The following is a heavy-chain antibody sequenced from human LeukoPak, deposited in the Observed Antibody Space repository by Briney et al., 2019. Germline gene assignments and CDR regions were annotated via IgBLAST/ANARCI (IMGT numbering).Heavy chain of an antibody. V-gene: IGHV4-59*08. CDR2: IYYSGST. CDR1: GGSISSYY. CDR3: ARGRVLELRYYYYYMDV. J-gene: IGHJ6*03. Sequence: IPSETLSLTCTVSGGSISSYYWSWIRQPPGKGLEWIGYIYYSGSTNYNPSLKSRVTISVDTSKNQFSLKLSSVTAADTAVYYCARGRVLELRYYYYYMDVWGKGTTVTVSS. D-gene: IGHD1-7*01.